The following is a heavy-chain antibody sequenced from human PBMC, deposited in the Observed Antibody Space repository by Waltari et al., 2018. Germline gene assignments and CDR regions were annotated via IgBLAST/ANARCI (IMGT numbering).Heavy chain of an antibody. CDR2: IKQDGSEK. D-gene: IGHD3-22*01. Sequence: DVQLVESGGGLVQPGGSLRLSCAASGFIFNHYWMTWVRQAPGKGLEWVANIKQDGSEKYYGDSVKGRFTISRDNAKNSLNLQMNSLRVEDTAVYYCATDPHYYDSAWGQGTLVTVSS. V-gene: IGHV3-7*03. CDR1: GFIFNHYW. J-gene: IGHJ5*02. CDR3: ATDPHYYDSA.